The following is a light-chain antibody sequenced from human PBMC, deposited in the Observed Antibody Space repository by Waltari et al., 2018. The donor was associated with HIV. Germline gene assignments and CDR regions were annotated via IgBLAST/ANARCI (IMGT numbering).Light chain of an antibody. CDR1: SRDVGASNY. CDR3: SSYDNNNNYVI. Sequence: QSALTQPRSVSGSPGQSVTISCTGTSRDVGASNYVSWYQQHPGKAPKLMIYEVTKRPPGIPVRFPAARAGNTASLTVSGLQAEDEADYYCSSYDNNNNYVIFGGGTKLTVL. CDR2: EVT. V-gene: IGLV2-11*01. J-gene: IGLJ2*01.